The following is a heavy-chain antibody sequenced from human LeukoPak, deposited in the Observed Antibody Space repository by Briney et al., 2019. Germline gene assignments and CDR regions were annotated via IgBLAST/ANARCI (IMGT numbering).Heavy chain of an antibody. V-gene: IGHV3-21*01. D-gene: IGHD6-13*01. J-gene: IGHJ4*02. CDR3: ARDSGSYSSSWSDY. CDR2: ITSSSSYI. Sequence: GGSLRLSCTASGFTFSSYSMNWVRQAPGKGLEGVSSITSSSSYIYYTDSVKGRFTISRDNAKNSLYLQMNSLRAEDTAVYYCARDSGSYSSSWSDYWGQGTPVTVSS. CDR1: GFTFSSYS.